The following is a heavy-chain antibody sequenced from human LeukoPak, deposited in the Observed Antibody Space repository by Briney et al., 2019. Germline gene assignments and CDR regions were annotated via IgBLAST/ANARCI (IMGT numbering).Heavy chain of an antibody. J-gene: IGHJ4*02. V-gene: IGHV3-23*01. CDR1: GFTFSSDA. CDR2: ISGSGGST. CDR3: ARYSGTFSNSYFDC. D-gene: IGHD1-26*01. Sequence: PGGSLRLSCAASGFTFSSDAMSWVRQAPGEGLEWVSAISGSGGSTYYADSVKGRFTISRDNSKNTLYLQMNSLRAEDTAVYYCARYSGTFSNSYFDCWGQGTLVTVSS.